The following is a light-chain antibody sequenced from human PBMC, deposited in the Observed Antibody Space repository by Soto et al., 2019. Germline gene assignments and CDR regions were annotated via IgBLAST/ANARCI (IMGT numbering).Light chain of an antibody. CDR3: KQYDSSPKT. CDR1: QSVSSSY. CDR2: GAY. V-gene: IGKV3-20*01. Sequence: EIVLTQSPGTLSVSPGERATLSCRASQSVSSSYLAWYQQKPGQAPRLLIYGAYSRATGIQDRFSGSGSGTDFTLTIRRLESEDFAVYYCKQYDSSPKTFGQGNKVDIK. J-gene: IGKJ1*01.